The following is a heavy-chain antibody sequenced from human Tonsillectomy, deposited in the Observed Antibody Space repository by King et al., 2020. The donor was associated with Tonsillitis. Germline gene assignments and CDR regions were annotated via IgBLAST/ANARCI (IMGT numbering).Heavy chain of an antibody. CDR2: ISAYNGNT. CDR1: GYTFTSYG. V-gene: IGHV1-18*04. D-gene: IGHD2-2*01. J-gene: IGHJ4*02. CDR3: ARDCKGSTSCYPDY. Sequence: VQLVESGAEVKKPGASVKVSCKASGYTFTSYGISWVRQAPGRGLEWMGWISAYNGNTNYAQKLQGRVTMTTDTSTSTAYMDLRSLRSDDTAVYYCARDCKGSTSCYPDYWGQGTLVTVSS.